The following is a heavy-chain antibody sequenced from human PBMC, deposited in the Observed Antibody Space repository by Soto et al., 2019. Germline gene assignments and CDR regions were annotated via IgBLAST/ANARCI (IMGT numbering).Heavy chain of an antibody. CDR3: ARDRAHTLYYFDY. CDR1: GFTFSSYG. J-gene: IGHJ4*02. V-gene: IGHV3-33*01. D-gene: IGHD1-26*01. Sequence: LRLSCAASGFTFSSYGMHWVRQAPGKGLEWVAVIWYDGSNKYYADSVKGRFTISRDNSKNTLYLQMNSLRAEDTAVYYCARDRAHTLYYFDYWGQGTLVTVSS. CDR2: IWYDGSNK.